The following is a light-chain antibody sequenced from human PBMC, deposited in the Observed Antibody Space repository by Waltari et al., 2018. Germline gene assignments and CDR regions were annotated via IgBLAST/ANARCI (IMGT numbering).Light chain of an antibody. Sequence: QSGLTQPASVSGSPGQSITVSCTGTSSDVGNYNLVSWYQQYPGKAPKLRFYEVTKRTSGFSDRFPGSKSGNTAARTISWLQSEDEADYYCCSYAGLGIYVFGTGTKVTVL. CDR3: CSYAGLGIYV. CDR2: EVT. J-gene: IGLJ1*01. CDR1: SSDVGNYNL. V-gene: IGLV2-23*02.